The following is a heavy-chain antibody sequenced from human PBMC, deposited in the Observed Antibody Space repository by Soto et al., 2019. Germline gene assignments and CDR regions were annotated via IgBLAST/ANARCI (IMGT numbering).Heavy chain of an antibody. Sequence: SETLSLTCTVSGGSISSSKNYWGWIRQPPGKGLEWIGTICYSGSANYNPSLKSRVTISVDTSKNQFSLKLSSVTAADTAVYYCASSRGWYYYYGMDVWGQGTTVTVSS. J-gene: IGHJ6*02. D-gene: IGHD6-19*01. CDR3: ASSRGWYYYYGMDV. CDR2: ICYSGSA. V-gene: IGHV4-39*07. CDR1: GGSISSSKNY.